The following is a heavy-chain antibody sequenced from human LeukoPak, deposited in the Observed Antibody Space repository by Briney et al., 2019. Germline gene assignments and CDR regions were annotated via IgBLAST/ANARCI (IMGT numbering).Heavy chain of an antibody. CDR2: IRYDGSNK. D-gene: IGHD6-19*01. Sequence: GGSLRLSCAASGFTFSSYAMHWVRQAPGKGLGWVAFIRYDGSNKYYADSVKGRFTISRDNAKNSLYLQMNSLRAEDTAVYYCATSGSEWLVLLGYFDYWGQGTLVTVSS. J-gene: IGHJ4*02. CDR1: GFTFSSYA. CDR3: ATSGSEWLVLLGYFDY. V-gene: IGHV3-30*02.